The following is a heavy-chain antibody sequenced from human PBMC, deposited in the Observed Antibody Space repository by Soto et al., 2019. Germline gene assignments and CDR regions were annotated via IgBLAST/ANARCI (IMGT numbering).Heavy chain of an antibody. CDR3: ARVQLGRDWNYVLGYYYYGMDV. D-gene: IGHD1-7*01. CDR2: IYYSGST. V-gene: IGHV4-31*03. J-gene: IGHJ6*02. CDR1: GGSISSGGYY. Sequence: SETLSLTCTVSGGSISSGGYYWSWIRQHPGKGLEWIGYIYYSGSTYYNPSLKSRVTISVDTSKNQFSLKLSSVTAADTAVYYCARVQLGRDWNYVLGYYYYGMDVWGQGTTVT.